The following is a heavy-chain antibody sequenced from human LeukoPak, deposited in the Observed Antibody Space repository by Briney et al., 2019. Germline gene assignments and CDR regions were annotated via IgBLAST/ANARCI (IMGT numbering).Heavy chain of an antibody. V-gene: IGHV5-51*01. CDR2: IYPGDSDT. CDR3: ARLRRSIAVAGYYFDY. D-gene: IGHD6-19*01. Sequence: GESLKISCKGSGYSFTSYWIGWVRQMPGKGLEWMGIIYPGDSDTRYSPSFQGQVTISADKSISTAYLQWSSLKASDTAMYYCARLRRSIAVAGYYFDYWGQGTLVTVSS. J-gene: IGHJ4*02. CDR1: GYSFTSYW.